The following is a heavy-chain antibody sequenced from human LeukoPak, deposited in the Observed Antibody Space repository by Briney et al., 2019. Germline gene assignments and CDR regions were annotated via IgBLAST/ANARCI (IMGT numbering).Heavy chain of an antibody. J-gene: IGHJ3*01. V-gene: IGHV4-59*01. D-gene: IGHD5/OR15-5a*01. Sequence: PSETLSLTCTVSGGSISSFYWSWIRQPPGNGLEYIGYISYSGTTSYNPSLKSRVTISVDTSKNQFSLKLTSVTAADTAVYYCARDKGLPQAFDLWGQGTMVTVSS. CDR3: ARDKGLPQAFDL. CDR1: GGSISSFY. CDR2: ISYSGTT.